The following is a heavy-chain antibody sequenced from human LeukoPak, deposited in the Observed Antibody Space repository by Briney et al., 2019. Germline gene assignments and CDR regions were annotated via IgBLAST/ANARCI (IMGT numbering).Heavy chain of an antibody. CDR3: ARSSISGSSLTSLDY. Sequence: ASVKVSCKASGYTFTSYNMRWVRQAPGQGLEWMGIINPSGGSTNYAQKFQGRVTMTRDTSTSTVYMELSSLRSEDTALYYCARSSISGSSLTSLDYWGQGILVTVSS. J-gene: IGHJ4*02. V-gene: IGHV1-46*01. CDR2: INPSGGST. D-gene: IGHD1-26*01. CDR1: GYTFTSYN.